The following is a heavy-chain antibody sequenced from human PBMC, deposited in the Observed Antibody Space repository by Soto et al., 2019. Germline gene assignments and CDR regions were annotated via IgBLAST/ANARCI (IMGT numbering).Heavy chain of an antibody. V-gene: IGHV3-33*01. CDR1: GFTFSSYG. J-gene: IGHJ4*02. D-gene: IGHD6-19*01. CDR3: ARVRNGGEQWLADY. Sequence: GGSLRLSCAASGFTFSSYGMHWVRQAPGKGLEWVAVIWYDGSNKYYADSVKGRFTISRDNSKNTLYLQMNSLRAEDTAVYYCARVRNGGEQWLADYWGQGTLVTVSS. CDR2: IWYDGSNK.